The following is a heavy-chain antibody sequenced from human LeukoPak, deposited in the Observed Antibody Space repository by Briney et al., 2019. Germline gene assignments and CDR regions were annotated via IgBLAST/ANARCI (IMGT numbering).Heavy chain of an antibody. D-gene: IGHD3-22*01. CDR2: IKQDGSEK. CDR1: GFTCSSYW. CDR3: TKPSRIGYFDSSAH. V-gene: IGHV3-7*01. J-gene: IGHJ4*02. Sequence: PGGSLRLSCAASGFTCSSYWMSWVRQAPGKGLEWVANIKQDGSEKSYVDSVKGRFTISRDNAKNSLDLQMNSLRAEDTAVYYCTKPSRIGYFDSSAHWGQGTLVTVSS.